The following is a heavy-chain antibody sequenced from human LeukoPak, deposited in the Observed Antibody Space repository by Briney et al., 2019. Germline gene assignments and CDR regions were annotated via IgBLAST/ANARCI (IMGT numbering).Heavy chain of an antibody. Sequence: GESLKISCKASGYSFTNYWIAWMRQMPGKGLEWMGIMYPGDSNTRYSPSFQGQVSISADKSISTAYLQWSSLKASDTAMYYCARQPPGLFATDHWGQGNLVTVSS. J-gene: IGHJ5*02. CDR3: ARQPPGLFATDH. CDR1: GYSFTNYW. V-gene: IGHV5-51*01. CDR2: MYPGDSNT. D-gene: IGHD1-14*01.